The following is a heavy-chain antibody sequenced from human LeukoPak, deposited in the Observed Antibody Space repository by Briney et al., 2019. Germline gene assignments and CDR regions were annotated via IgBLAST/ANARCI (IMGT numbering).Heavy chain of an antibody. CDR2: ISASGGST. Sequence: GESLRLSCAASGFTFGSYVMSWVRQAPGKGLEWVSGISASGGSTYYADSVKGRFTMSRDNSKNTLYLQMDSLRGEDTAVYYCAKDFRIGYSAHFDYWGQGALVTVSS. CDR3: AKDFRIGYSAHFDY. CDR1: GFTFGSYV. J-gene: IGHJ4*02. V-gene: IGHV3-23*01. D-gene: IGHD2-21*01.